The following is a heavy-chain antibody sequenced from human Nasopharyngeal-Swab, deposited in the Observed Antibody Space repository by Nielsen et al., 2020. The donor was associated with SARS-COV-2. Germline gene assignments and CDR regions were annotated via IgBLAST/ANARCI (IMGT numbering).Heavy chain of an antibody. J-gene: IGHJ6*02. D-gene: IGHD4-17*01. V-gene: IGHV3-21*04. Sequence: GGSLRLSCAASGFTFNNYNFNWVRQAPGKGLDGVSSISSSSSYIYYADSVKGRFTISRDNAKNSLYLQMNSLRAEDTAVYYCARDEGETPVTYSAYYYYYGMDIWGQGTTITVSS. CDR2: ISSSSSYI. CDR1: GFTFNNYN. CDR3: ARDEGETPVTYSAYYYYYGMDI.